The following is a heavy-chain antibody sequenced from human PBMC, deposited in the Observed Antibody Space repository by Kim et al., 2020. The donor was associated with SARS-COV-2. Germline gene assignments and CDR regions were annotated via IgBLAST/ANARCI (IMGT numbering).Heavy chain of an antibody. J-gene: IGHJ3*02. Sequence: GGSLRLSCAASGFTFSSYGMHWVRQAPGKGLEWVAVISYDGSNKYYADSVKGRFTISRDNSKNTLYLQMNSLRAEDTAVYYCARDKVPSIYNNQSKYRNNFVTFDIWGQGTMVTVSS. CDR1: GFTFSSYG. CDR2: ISYDGSNK. CDR3: ARDKVPSIYNNQSKYRNNFVTFDI. D-gene: IGHD3-16*02. V-gene: IGHV3-33*05.